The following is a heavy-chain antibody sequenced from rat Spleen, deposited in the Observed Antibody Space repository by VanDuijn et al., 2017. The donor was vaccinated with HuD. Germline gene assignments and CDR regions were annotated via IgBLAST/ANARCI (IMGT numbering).Heavy chain of an antibody. CDR1: GFSFTTYH. CDR3: TTSETWFAY. V-gene: IGHV5-27*01. D-gene: IGHD1-11*01. J-gene: IGHJ3*01. CDR2: ISTGGGST. Sequence: VQLKESGPGLVQPAQTLSLTCTVSGFSFTTYHVHWVRQPPGKGLEWVAYISTGGGSTYYRDSGKGRFTIARDKARSTLYLQMDSLGSDDTATYYYTTSETWFAYWGQGTLVTVAS.